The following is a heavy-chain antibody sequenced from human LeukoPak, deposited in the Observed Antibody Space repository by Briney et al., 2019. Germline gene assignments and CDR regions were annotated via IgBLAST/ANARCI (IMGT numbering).Heavy chain of an antibody. D-gene: IGHD2-2*01. CDR1: GFTFSDYS. CDR3: ARPRGCGSTRCNNFDY. J-gene: IGHJ4*02. Sequence: GGSLRLSCAVSGFTFSDYSMSWVRQAPGKGLEWVAKMKEDGSEIFYVDSVKGRFTISRDNAKNSLYLQMNSLRPEDSAVYYCARPRGCGSTRCNNFDYWGQGTLVTVSS. CDR2: MKEDGSEI. V-gene: IGHV3-7*01.